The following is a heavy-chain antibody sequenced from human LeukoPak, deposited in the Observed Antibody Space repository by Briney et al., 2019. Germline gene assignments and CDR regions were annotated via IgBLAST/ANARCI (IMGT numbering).Heavy chain of an antibody. CDR1: GFSFSTYA. V-gene: IGHV3-23*01. CDR3: ANFPPLQQNWFDP. D-gene: IGHD1-1*01. Sequence: GGSLRLSCAASGFSFSTYAMSWVRQAPGKGLEWVSGVNGNGGSTSYADSVKGRFTIFRDNSKNTVYLQMNSLRVEDTAVYYCANFPPLQQNWFDPWGQGTLVTVSS. J-gene: IGHJ5*02. CDR2: VNGNGGST.